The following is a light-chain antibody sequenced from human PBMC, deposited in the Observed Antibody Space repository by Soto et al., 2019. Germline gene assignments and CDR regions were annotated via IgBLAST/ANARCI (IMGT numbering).Light chain of an antibody. J-gene: IGLJ2*01. CDR1: PSNIGSNY. Sequence: QSVLTQAPSASETPGQRVTISCSGSPSNIGSNYVCWYQKLPGTAPKLLIFRNNERPSRVPDRFYGSKSGTSASLAISGLRSDDEGEYYCATWDDSLKGPIFGGGTKLTVL. V-gene: IGLV1-47*01. CDR2: RNN. CDR3: ATWDDSLKGPI.